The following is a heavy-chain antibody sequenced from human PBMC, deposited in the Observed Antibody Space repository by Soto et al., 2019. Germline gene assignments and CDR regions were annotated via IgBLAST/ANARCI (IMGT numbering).Heavy chain of an antibody. CDR1: DGSLSDDY. V-gene: IGHV4-34*01. Sequence: PSETLSLTCAVYDGSLSDDYYTWTRQSPGKGLEWIGEIHPSGSTYYNPFLKTRVTLSQDTSKKQFSLNLISVTAADTGEYYCSRGNDAYKGGRTWGQGTLVTSPQ. CDR2: IHPSGST. D-gene: IGHD1-1*01. CDR3: SRGNDAYKGGRT. J-gene: IGHJ5*02.